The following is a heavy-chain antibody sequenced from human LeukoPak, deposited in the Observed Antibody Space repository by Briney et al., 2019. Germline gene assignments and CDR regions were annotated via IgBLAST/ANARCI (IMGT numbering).Heavy chain of an antibody. V-gene: IGHV3-21*01. CDR3: AKDRDGYSGDVFDI. Sequence: GGSLRLSCAASGFTFSSYSTNWVRQAPGKRLEWVSSISSGGSYIYYADSVKGGSTICRANAKNSLYLQMNGLRAKDPAVYYGAKDRDGYSGDVFDIWGQGTMDTVSS. J-gene: IGHJ3*02. CDR1: GFTFSSYS. D-gene: IGHD5-24*01. CDR2: ISSGGSYI.